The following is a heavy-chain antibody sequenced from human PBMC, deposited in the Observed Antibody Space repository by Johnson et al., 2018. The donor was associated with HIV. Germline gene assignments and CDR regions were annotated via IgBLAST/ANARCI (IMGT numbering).Heavy chain of an antibody. V-gene: IGHV3-66*01. D-gene: IGHD6-19*01. CDR3: ARVSSSTIGVAGHPFDI. J-gene: IGHJ3*02. Sequence: EVQLVESGGGLVQPGGSLRLSCSASGFSVSSNYMTWVRQAPGKGLEWVSVIFSVGDVYYADSVKGRFTISRDNSKNTLYLQMNSLRAEDTAVYYCARVSSSTIGVAGHPFDIWGQGKMFNVSS. CDR2: IFSVGDV. CDR1: GFSVSSNY.